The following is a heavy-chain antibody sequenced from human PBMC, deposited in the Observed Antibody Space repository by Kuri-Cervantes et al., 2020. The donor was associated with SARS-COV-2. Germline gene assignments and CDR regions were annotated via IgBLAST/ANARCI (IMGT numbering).Heavy chain of an antibody. J-gene: IGHJ6*02. CDR2: ISGSGGST. V-gene: IGHV3-23*01. CDR1: GFTFSSYA. Sequence: GGSLRLSCAASGFTFSSYAMSWVRQAPGKGLEWVSAISGSGGSTYYADSVKGRFTISRDNSKNTLYLQMNSLRAEDTAVYYCAKALPGVTIFGVVIMSEGGNYYYGMDVWGQGTTVTVSS. CDR3: AKALPGVTIFGVVIMSEGGNYYYGMDV. D-gene: IGHD3-3*01.